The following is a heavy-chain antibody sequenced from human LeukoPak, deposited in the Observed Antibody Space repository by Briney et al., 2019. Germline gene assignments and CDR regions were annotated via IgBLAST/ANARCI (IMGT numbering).Heavy chain of an antibody. CDR2: ISYDGSNK. CDR1: GFTFSSYA. J-gene: IGHJ4*02. V-gene: IGHV3-30*04. D-gene: IGHD2/OR15-2a*01. CDR3: TRKGSQWDFLVDY. Sequence: PGRSLRLSCAASGFTFSSYAMHWVRQAPGKGLEWVAVISYDGSNKYYADSVKGRFTISRDNSENSLYLQMDSLTAEDTAVYYCTRKGSQWDFLVDYWGQGTRVAVSP.